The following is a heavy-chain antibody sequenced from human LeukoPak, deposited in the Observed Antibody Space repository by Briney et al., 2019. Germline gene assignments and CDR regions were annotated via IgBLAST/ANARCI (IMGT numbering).Heavy chain of an antibody. V-gene: IGHV3-48*03. D-gene: IGHD6-6*01. CDR3: AKGSSFSYYYGMDV. J-gene: IGHJ6*02. CDR2: ISRTGNSI. CDR1: GFTLSSYE. Sequence: GGSLRLSCAASGFTLSSYEMNWVRLAPGKGLEWISYISRTGNSIYYADSVKGRFTISRDNSKNTLYLQMSSLRADDTAVYYCAKGSSFSYYYGMDVWGQGTTVTVSS.